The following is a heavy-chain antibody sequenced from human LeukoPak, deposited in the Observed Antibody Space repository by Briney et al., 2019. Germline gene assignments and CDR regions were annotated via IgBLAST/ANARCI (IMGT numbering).Heavy chain of an antibody. CDR1: GGPISSYY. V-gene: IGHV4-59*01. CDR2: IYYSGST. D-gene: IGHD2-15*01. Sequence: SETLSLTCTVSGGPISSYYWSWIRQPPGKGLEWIGYIYYSGSTNYNPSLKSRVTISVDTSKNQFSLKLSSVTAADTAVYYCAMGCSGGSCYSGNWFDPWGQGTLVTVSS. J-gene: IGHJ5*02. CDR3: AMGCSGGSCYSGNWFDP.